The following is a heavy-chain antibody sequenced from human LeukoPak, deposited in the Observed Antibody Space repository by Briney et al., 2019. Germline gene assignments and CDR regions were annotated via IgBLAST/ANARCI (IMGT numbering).Heavy chain of an antibody. J-gene: IGHJ4*02. CDR3: ARGRRWLQV. D-gene: IGHD5-24*01. V-gene: IGHV4-34*01. CDR1: GGSFSGYY. CDR2: INHSGST. Sequence: KPSETLSLTCAVYGGSFSGYYWSWIRQPPGKGLEWIGEINHSGSTNYNPSLKSRVTISVDTSKNQFSLKLSSVTAADTAVYYCARGRRWLQVWGQGTLVTVSS.